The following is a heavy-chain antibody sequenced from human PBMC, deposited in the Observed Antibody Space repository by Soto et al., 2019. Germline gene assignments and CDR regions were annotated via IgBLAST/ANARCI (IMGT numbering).Heavy chain of an antibody. CDR1: GYSFISHW. J-gene: IGHJ6*03. CDR3: ARHNGYNWNPDYYYFYYMDV. Sequence: GESLKISCEGSGYSFISHWIGWVRQMPGKGLEWMGIIYPGDSDTRYSPSFQGQVTISADKSISTAYLQWSSLKASDTAMYYCARHNGYNWNPDYYYFYYMDVWGKGTTVTVSS. V-gene: IGHV5-51*01. CDR2: IYPGDSDT. D-gene: IGHD1-20*01.